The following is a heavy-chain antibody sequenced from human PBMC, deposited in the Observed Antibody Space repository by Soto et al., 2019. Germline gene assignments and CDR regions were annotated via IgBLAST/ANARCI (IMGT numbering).Heavy chain of an antibody. CDR1: GGSISVYY. D-gene: IGHD3-9*01. J-gene: IGHJ4*02. CDR3: ARGVGSSPPRY. CDR2: VYDNGRP. Sequence: SATRSITCTISGGSISVYYWSWIRQSPRQGLEWIGYVYDNGRPYYSPSLKSRVTISADTSKNQISLKLTSATAADTAVYYCARGVGSSPPRYWGRGTLVTVSS. V-gene: IGHV4-59*01.